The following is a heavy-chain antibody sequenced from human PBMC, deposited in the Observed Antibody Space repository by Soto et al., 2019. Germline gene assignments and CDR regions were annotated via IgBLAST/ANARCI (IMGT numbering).Heavy chain of an antibody. Sequence: ASVKVPCKPSGYTFSNNYINWVRRAPGQGLEWMGIINPRGDSTNYAQKFQGRVTVTSDTTTSTAYMELTSLRSEDTAVYYCSAGHRRSTAGASLLASWGTGTL. CDR3: SAGHRRSTAGASLLAS. J-gene: IGHJ5*02. D-gene: IGHD1-1*01. CDR2: INPRGDST. V-gene: IGHV1-46*01. CDR1: GYTFSNNY.